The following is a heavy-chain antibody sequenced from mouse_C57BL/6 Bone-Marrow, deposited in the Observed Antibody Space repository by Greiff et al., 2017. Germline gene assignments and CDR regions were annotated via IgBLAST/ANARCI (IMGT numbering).Heavy chain of an antibody. Sequence: QVQLQQPGAELVMPGASVKLSCKASGYTFTSYWMHWVKQRPGQGLEWIGEIDPSDSYTNYNQKFKGKSTLTVDKSSSTAYMQLSSLTSEDSAVYYCATSSSPWYFDVWGTGTTVTVSS. CDR2: IDPSDSYT. D-gene: IGHD1-1*01. V-gene: IGHV1-69*01. J-gene: IGHJ1*03. CDR3: ATSSSPWYFDV. CDR1: GYTFTSYW.